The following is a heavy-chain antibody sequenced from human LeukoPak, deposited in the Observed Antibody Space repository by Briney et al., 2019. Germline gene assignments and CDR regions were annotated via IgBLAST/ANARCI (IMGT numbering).Heavy chain of an antibody. D-gene: IGHD2-15*01. CDR2: IYYSGST. CDR3: ARGYCSGGSCYSVGWFDP. V-gene: IGHV4-39*07. Sequence: SETLSLTCTVSGGSISSSSYYWGWIRQPPGKGLEWIGSIYYSGSTYYNPSLKGRVTISVDTSKNQFSLKLSSVTAADTAVYYCARGYCSGGSCYSVGWFDPWGQGTLVTVSS. CDR1: GGSISSSSYY. J-gene: IGHJ5*02.